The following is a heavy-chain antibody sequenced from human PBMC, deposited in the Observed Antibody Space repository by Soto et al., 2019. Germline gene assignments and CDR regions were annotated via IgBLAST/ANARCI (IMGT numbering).Heavy chain of an antibody. Sequence: GGSLRLSCAASGFTFSSYAMHWVRQAPGKGLEWVAVISYDGSNKYYADSVKGRFTISRDNSKNTLYLQMNSLRAEDTAVYYTMGDWNTPLWGQGTLVTVSS. CDR1: GFTFSSYA. D-gene: IGHD1-1*01. CDR3: MGDWNTPL. J-gene: IGHJ4*02. CDR2: ISYDGSNK. V-gene: IGHV3-30-3*01.